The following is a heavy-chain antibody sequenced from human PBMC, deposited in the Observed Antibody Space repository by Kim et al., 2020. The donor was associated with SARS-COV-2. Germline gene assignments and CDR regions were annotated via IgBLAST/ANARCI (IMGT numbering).Heavy chain of an antibody. J-gene: IGHJ6*02. D-gene: IGHD3-9*01. Sequence: YADSRKGRFTNSRDNSKNTLYLQVNSLKADDKAVYYCAGDYGRYFKGLDVWGQGTTVTVSS. V-gene: IGHV3-33*01. CDR3: AGDYGRYFKGLDV.